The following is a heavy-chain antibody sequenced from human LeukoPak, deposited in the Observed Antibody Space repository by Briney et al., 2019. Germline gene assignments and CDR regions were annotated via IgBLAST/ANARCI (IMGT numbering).Heavy chain of an antibody. Sequence: SETLSLTCTVSGGSISSYYWTWIRQPPGKGLEWIGYIYYSGSTNYNPSLKSRVTISVDTSKNQFSLKLSSVTAADTAVYYCARFDGGNSEYFQHWGQGTLVTVSS. J-gene: IGHJ1*01. V-gene: IGHV4-59*08. CDR3: ARFDGGNSEYFQH. CDR2: IYYSGST. CDR1: GGSISSYY. D-gene: IGHD4-23*01.